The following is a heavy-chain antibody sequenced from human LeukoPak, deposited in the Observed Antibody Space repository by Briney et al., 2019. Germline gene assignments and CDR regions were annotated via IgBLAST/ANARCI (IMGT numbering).Heavy chain of an antibody. V-gene: IGHV3-33*01. CDR3: ARARAVEPDY. Sequence: GRSLRLSCAASGFTFSSYGMHWVRQAPGKGLEWVAVIWYDGSNKYYADSVKGRFTTSRDNSKNTLYLQMNSLRAEDTAVYYCARARAVEPDYWGQGTLVTVSS. D-gene: IGHD1-1*01. J-gene: IGHJ4*02. CDR2: IWYDGSNK. CDR1: GFTFSSYG.